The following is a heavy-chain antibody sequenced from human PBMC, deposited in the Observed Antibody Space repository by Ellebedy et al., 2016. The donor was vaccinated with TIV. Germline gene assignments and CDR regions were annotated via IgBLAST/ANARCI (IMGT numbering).Heavy chain of an antibody. V-gene: IGHV3-21*04. CDR3: ARSVLAYASGWPWFDP. D-gene: IGHD2-2*01. Sequence: GESLKISCAASGFTFRSHSMSWVRQAPGKGLEWVSSISRSSSYIYYADSVKGRVAISRDNAENSLFLQMNSLRAEDTAVYYCARSVLAYASGWPWFDPWGQGTLVTVSS. CDR2: ISRSSSYI. J-gene: IGHJ5*02. CDR1: GFTFRSHS.